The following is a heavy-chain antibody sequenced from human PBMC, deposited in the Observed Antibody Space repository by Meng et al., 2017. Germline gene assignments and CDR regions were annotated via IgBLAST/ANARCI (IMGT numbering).Heavy chain of an antibody. V-gene: IGHV4-31*03. CDR2: IYYSGST. D-gene: IGHD2-21*02. Sequence: SETLSLTCTVSGGPISSGGYYWSWIRQHPGKGLEWIGYIYYSGSTYYNPSLKSRVTISVDTSKNQFSRKLSSVTAADAAVYYYARSKRGAYCGGDCYPDYWGQGTLVTVSS. CDR1: GGPISSGGYY. CDR3: ARSKRGAYCGGDCYPDY. J-gene: IGHJ4*02.